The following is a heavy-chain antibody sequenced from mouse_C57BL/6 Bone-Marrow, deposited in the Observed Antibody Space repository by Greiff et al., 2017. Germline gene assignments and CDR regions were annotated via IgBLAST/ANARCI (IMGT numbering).Heavy chain of an antibody. V-gene: IGHV14-3*01. Sequence: FQLQQSVAELVRPGASVKLSCTASGFNIKHTYMHWVKQRPEQGLEWIGRIAPANGNTKYAPKFPGKATITADTSSNTAYLQLSSLTSEDTAIYYCAYYGNYAVYFDYWGQGTTLTVSS. CDR1: GFNIKHTY. CDR2: IAPANGNT. CDR3: AYYGNYAVYFDY. J-gene: IGHJ2*01. D-gene: IGHD2-1*01.